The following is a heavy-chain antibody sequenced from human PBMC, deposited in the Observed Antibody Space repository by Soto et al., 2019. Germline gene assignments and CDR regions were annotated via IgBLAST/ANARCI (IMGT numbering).Heavy chain of an antibody. J-gene: IGHJ4*02. CDR1: GFTFSSYA. CDR2: LSGSGGST. Sequence: GGSLRLSCAASGFTFSSYAISWVRQAPGKGLEWVSGLSGSGGSTYYADSVRGRFTISRDNSKNTLYLQMNSLRAEDTAGYYRAKGKTVARSGIVVVPDYWGQGTLVTVSS. D-gene: IGHD2-2*01. CDR3: AKGKTVARSGIVVVPDY. V-gene: IGHV3-23*01.